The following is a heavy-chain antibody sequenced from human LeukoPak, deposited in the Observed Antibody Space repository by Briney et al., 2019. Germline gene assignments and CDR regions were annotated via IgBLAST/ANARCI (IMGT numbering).Heavy chain of an antibody. CDR1: GFTFSSFE. J-gene: IGHJ6*04. D-gene: IGHD3-10*02. CDR3: AELGITLIGGV. V-gene: IGHV3-48*03. CDR2: ISSSGSTI. Sequence: GGCLRLSCAASGFTFSSFEMNWVRQAAGEGRGWVSYISSSGSTIYYADSVKGRFTISRDNAKNSLYLQMNSLRAEDTAVYYCAELGITLIGGVWGKGTTVTISS.